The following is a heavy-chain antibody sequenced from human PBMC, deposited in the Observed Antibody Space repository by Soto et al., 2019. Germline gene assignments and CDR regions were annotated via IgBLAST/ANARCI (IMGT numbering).Heavy chain of an antibody. J-gene: IGHJ4*02. CDR1: GFTFSDHY. D-gene: IGHD6-13*01. CDR2: TRNKANSYTT. CDR3: ARGGGQLVPDY. V-gene: IGHV3-72*01. Sequence: GSLILSCAASGFTFSDHYMDWVRQAPGKGLEWVGRTRNKANSYTTEYAASVKGRFTISRDDSKNSLYLQMNSLKTEDTAVYYCARGGGQLVPDYWGQGTLVTVSS.